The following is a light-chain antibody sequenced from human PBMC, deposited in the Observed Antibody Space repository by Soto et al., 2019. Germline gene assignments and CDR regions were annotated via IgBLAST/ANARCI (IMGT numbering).Light chain of an antibody. CDR1: QIIYNW. J-gene: IGKJ1*01. CDR2: GAS. V-gene: IGKV1-5*01. Sequence: IRMTQSPSTLSASVGDRVTITCRASQIIYNWLAWYQQKPGKAPKLLISGASTLEGGVPSRFSGSGSGTEFTLTINSMQPDDFATYYCQEYHGYSRTFGPGTKVDI. CDR3: QEYHGYSRT.